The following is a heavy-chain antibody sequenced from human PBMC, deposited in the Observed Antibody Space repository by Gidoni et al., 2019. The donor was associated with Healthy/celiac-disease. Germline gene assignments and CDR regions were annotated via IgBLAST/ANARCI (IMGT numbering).Heavy chain of an antibody. V-gene: IGHV3-11*06. J-gene: IGHJ4*02. CDR1: GFTFSDYY. CDR3: ARGVIGYYDSSGYPDY. Sequence: QVQLVESGGGLVKPGGSLRLSCAASGFTFSDYYMSWIRQAPGKGLEWVSYISSSSSYTNYADSVKGRFTISRDNAKNSLYLQMNSLRAEDTAVYYCARGVIGYYDSSGYPDYWGQGTLVTVSS. CDR2: ISSSSSYT. D-gene: IGHD3-22*01.